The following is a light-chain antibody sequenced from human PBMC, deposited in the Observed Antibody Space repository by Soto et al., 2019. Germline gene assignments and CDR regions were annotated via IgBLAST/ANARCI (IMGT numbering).Light chain of an antibody. Sequence: QSALTQPASVSGSPGQSITISCTGTSSDVGGFNYVSWYQQHPGKAPKLVIYEVTNRPSGISNRFSGSKSGNTASLTISGLQAEDEADYFCASYSTGRTLAVVFGGGTQLTVL. CDR1: SSDVGGFNY. J-gene: IGLJ3*02. CDR3: ASYSTGRTLAVV. CDR2: EVT. V-gene: IGLV2-14*01.